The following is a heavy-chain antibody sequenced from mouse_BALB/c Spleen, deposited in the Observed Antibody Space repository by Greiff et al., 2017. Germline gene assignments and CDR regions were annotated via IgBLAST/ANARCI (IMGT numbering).Heavy chain of an antibody. V-gene: IGHV7-1*02. CDR2: SRNKANDYTT. D-gene: IGHD1-1*01. Sequence: EVNVVESGGGLVQPGGSLRLSCATSGFTFSDFYMEWVRQPPGKRLEWIAASRNKANDYTTEYSASVKGRFIVSRDTSQSILYLQMNALRAEDTAIYYCARSTVYFDYWGQGTTLTVSS. CDR1: GFTFSDFY. CDR3: ARSTVYFDY. J-gene: IGHJ2*01.